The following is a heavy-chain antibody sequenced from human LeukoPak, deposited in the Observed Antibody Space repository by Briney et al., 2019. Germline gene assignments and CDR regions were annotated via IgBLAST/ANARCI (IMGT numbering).Heavy chain of an antibody. Sequence: GASVKVSCKASGGTFSSYAISWVRQAPGQGLEWMGGIIPIFGTANYAQKFQGRVTITADESTSTAYMELSSLRSEDTAVYYCARDLLPYYYDSSGLENYYYMDVWGKGTTVTVSS. V-gene: IGHV1-69*13. CDR2: IIPIFGTA. CDR1: GGTFSSYA. D-gene: IGHD3-22*01. CDR3: ARDLLPYYYDSSGLENYYYMDV. J-gene: IGHJ6*03.